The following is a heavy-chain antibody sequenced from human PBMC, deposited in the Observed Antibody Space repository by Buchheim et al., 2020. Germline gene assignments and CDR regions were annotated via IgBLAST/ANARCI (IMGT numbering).Heavy chain of an antibody. CDR3: ARTSSFDY. J-gene: IGHJ4*02. Sequence: QVQLVQSGAEVKKPGASVKVSCKASGFTLTGYYMHWVRQAPGQGLEWMGWINPDSGGINYAQKFQGRVTMTRDTSINTAYMELSSLTSDDSAVYYCARTSSFDYWGQGTL. CDR2: INPDSGGI. V-gene: IGHV1-2*02. CDR1: GFTLTGYY.